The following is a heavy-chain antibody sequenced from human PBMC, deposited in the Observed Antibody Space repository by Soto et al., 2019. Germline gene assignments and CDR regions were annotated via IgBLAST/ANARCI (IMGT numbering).Heavy chain of an antibody. D-gene: IGHD6-13*01. CDR1: GYTFTGYY. CDR2: INPNSGGT. J-gene: IGHJ5*02. V-gene: IGHV1-2*04. Sequence: ASVKVSCKASGYTFTGYYMHWVRQAPGQGLEWMGWINPNSGGTNYAQKFQGWVTMTRDTSISTAYMELSRLRSDDTAVYYCARDREQQLVSNWFDPWGQGTLVTVSS. CDR3: ARDREQQLVSNWFDP.